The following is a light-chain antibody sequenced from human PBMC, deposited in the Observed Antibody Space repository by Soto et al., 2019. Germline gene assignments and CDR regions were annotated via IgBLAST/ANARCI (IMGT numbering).Light chain of an antibody. CDR2: WAS. V-gene: IGKV4-1*01. CDR3: QQYYSSPRA. CDR1: QSVLFSPNNKNY. J-gene: IGKJ1*01. Sequence: DIVMTQSPDSLAVSLGERATINCKSSQSVLFSPNNKNYLAWYQQKPGQPPKLLIYWASTRESGVPDRFTGSGSGSDFTLTISSLQAEDVALYYCQQYYSSPRAFGQGTQVEIK.